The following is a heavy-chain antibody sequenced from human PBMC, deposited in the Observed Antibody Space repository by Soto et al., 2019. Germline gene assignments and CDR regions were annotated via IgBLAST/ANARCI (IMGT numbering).Heavy chain of an antibody. D-gene: IGHD2-2*01. V-gene: IGHV1-24*01. J-gene: IGHJ6*02. CDR1: GYTPTELS. Sequence: GASVKVSCKVSGYTPTELSMHWVRQAPGKGLERMGGFDPEDGETIYAQKFQGRVTMTEDTSTDTAYMELSSLRSEDTAVYYCATGIVVPAALYYYYGMDVWGQGTTVTVSS. CDR3: ATGIVVPAALYYYYGMDV. CDR2: FDPEDGET.